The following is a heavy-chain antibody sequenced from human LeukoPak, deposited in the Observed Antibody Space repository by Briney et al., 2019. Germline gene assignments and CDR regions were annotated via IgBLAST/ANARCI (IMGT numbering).Heavy chain of an antibody. J-gene: IGHJ5*02. V-gene: IGHV3-23*01. D-gene: IGHD3-22*01. Sequence: GRSLRPSCAASGFTSSSYATSWVRDAQGEGLGWVSAISISGGITYYTVSVKGRFTISRDNSKNTLSLQMKGLRAEDTAVYYCAKGPYYYDSSGYSRRWFDPWGQGTLVTVSS. CDR1: GFTSSSYA. CDR3: AKGPYYYDSSGYSRRWFDP. CDR2: ISISGGIT.